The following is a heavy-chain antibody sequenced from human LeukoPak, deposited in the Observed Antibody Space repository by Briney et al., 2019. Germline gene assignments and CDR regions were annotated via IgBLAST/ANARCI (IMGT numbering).Heavy chain of an antibody. J-gene: IGHJ4*02. V-gene: IGHV1-46*02. D-gene: IGHD6-13*01. CDR3: ARTAIAAAGDHFDY. Sequence: GASVKVSCKASGYAFDYYGITWVRQAPGQGLEWMGIINPSGGSTSYAQKFQGRVTMTKDTSTSTVYMELSSLRSEDTAVYYCARTAIAAAGDHFDYWGQGTLVTVSS. CDR2: INPSGGST. CDR1: GYAFDYYG.